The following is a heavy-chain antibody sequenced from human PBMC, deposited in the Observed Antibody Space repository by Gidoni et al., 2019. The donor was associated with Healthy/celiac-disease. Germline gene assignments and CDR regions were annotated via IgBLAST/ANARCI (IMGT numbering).Heavy chain of an antibody. D-gene: IGHD2-15*01. Sequence: EVQLLESGGGLVQPGGSLRLSCAASGFPFSSYAMSWVRQAPGKGVEWVSAISGSGGSTYYADSVKGRFTISRDNSKNTLYLQMNSLRAEDTAVYYCAKDLVRGLNIVVVVAATPFDYWGQGTLVTVSS. V-gene: IGHV3-23*01. CDR2: ISGSGGST. J-gene: IGHJ4*02. CDR1: GFPFSSYA. CDR3: AKDLVRGLNIVVVVAATPFDY.